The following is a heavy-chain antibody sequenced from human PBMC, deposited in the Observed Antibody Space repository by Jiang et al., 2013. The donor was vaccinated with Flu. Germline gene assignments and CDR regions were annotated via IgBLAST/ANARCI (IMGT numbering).Heavy chain of an antibody. CDR1: GYSFTSYW. J-gene: IGHJ4*02. D-gene: IGHD6-6*01. CDR3: ARLFSSSPYGFDY. CDR2: IYPGDSDT. V-gene: IGHV5-51*01. Sequence: VESGAEVKKPGESLKISCKGSGYSFTSYWIGWVAPRSARERPGVDGIIYPGDSDTRYSPSFQGQVTISADKSISTAYLQWSSLKASDTAMYYCARLFSSSPYGFDYWGQGTLVTVSS.